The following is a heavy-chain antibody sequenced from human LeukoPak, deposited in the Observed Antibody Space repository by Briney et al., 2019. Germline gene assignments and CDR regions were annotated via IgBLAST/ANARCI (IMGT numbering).Heavy chain of an antibody. V-gene: IGHV1-2*06. J-gene: IGHJ3*02. CDR1: GYTFTGYH. CDR3: ARYYDSSGLDAFDI. D-gene: IGHD3-22*01. Sequence: ASVKVSCKASGYTFTGYHMHWVRQAPGQGLEWMGRINPNSGGTNYAQKFQGRVTMTRDTSISTAYMELSRLRSDDTAVYYCARYYDSSGLDAFDIWGQGTMVTVSS. CDR2: INPNSGGT.